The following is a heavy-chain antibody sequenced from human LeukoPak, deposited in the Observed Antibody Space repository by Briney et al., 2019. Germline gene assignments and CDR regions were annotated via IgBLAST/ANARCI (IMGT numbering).Heavy chain of an antibody. J-gene: IGHJ4*02. CDR2: ISAYNGNT. CDR1: GYTFTSYG. CDR3: ARDIWGVLYYYDSSGYHFDY. Sequence: EASVKVSCKASGYTFTSYGISWVRQAPGQGLEWMGWISAYNGNTNYAQKLQGRVTMITDTSTSTAYMELRSLRSDDTAVYYCARDIWGVLYYYDSSGYHFDYWGQGTLVTVSS. V-gene: IGHV1-18*01. D-gene: IGHD3-22*01.